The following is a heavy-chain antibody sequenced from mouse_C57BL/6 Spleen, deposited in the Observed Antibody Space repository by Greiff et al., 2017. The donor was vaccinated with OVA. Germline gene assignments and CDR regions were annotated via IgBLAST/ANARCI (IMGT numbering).Heavy chain of an antibody. V-gene: IGHV1-22*01. J-gene: IGHJ3*01. Sequence: EVQLQQPGPELVKPGASVKMSCKASGYTFTDYNMHWVKQSHGKSLEWIGYINPNNGGTSYNQKFKGKATLTVNKSSSTAYMELRSLTSEDSAVYYCARPYYGNYVAWFAYWGQGTLVTVSA. D-gene: IGHD2-10*01. CDR3: ARPYYGNYVAWFAY. CDR1: GYTFTDYN. CDR2: INPNNGGT.